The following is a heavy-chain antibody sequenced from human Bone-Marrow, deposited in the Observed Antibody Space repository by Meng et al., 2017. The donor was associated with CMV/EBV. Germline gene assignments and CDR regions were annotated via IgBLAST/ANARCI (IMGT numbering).Heavy chain of an antibody. CDR2: ISYDGSNK. V-gene: IGHV3-30*04. Sequence: GESLKISWAASGLTFSSYAMHWVRQAPGKGLEWVAVISYDGSNKYYADSVKGRFTISRDNSKNTLYLQMNSLRAEDTAVYYCARDPEELRFLEWGTEGWFDPWGQGTRVTVSS. CDR3: ARDPEELRFLEWGTEGWFDP. D-gene: IGHD3-3*01. CDR1: GLTFSSYA. J-gene: IGHJ5*02.